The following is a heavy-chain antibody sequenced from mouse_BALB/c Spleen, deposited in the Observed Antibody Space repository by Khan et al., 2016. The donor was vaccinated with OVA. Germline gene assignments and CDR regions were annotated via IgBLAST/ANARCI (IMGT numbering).Heavy chain of an antibody. Sequence: QVQLKQSGPGLVQPSQGLSITCTVSGFSLATYGIHLVRQSPGKGLEWLGVILSDGNTDYNAPFTSTLSINKDNSKSHVFFKMNSLQVDDTDIYYCARNSYRYIFTDWVQGSLFTISA. CDR2: ILSDGNT. D-gene: IGHD2-12*01. J-gene: IGHJ3*01. CDR3: ARNSYRYIFTD. V-gene: IGHV2-2*01. CDR1: GFSLATYG.